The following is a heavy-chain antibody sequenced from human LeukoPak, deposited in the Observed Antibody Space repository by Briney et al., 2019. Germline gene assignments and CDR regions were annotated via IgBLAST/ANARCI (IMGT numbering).Heavy chain of an antibody. Sequence: GGSLRLSCAASGFTFSSYAMSWVRQAPGKGLEWVSAISGSGGSTYYADSVKGRFTISRDNSKNTLYLQMNSLKTEDTAVYYCTTGSRYSYGTGGQGTLVTVSS. CDR1: GFTFSSYA. CDR2: ISGSGGST. D-gene: IGHD5-18*01. CDR3: TTGSRYSYGT. J-gene: IGHJ4*02. V-gene: IGHV3-23*01.